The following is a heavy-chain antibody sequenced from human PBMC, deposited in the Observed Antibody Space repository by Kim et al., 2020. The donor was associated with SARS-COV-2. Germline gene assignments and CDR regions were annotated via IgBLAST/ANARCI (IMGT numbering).Heavy chain of an antibody. D-gene: IGHD3-10*01. CDR3: ARGDRFTMVRGVIIHGLGFDP. CDR1: GGTFSSYA. V-gene: IGHV1-69*13. CDR2: IIPIFGTA. Sequence: SVKVSCKASGGTFSSYAISWVRQAPGQGLEWMGGIIPIFGTANYAQKFQGRVTITADESTSTAYMELSSLRSEDTAVYYCARGDRFTMVRGVIIHGLGFDPWGQGTLVTVSS. J-gene: IGHJ5*02.